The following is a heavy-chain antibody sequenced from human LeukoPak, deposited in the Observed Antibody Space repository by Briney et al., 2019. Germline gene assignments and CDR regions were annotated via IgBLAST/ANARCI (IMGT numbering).Heavy chain of an antibody. Sequence: PSETLSLTCTVSDGSISDYHWRWIRQPPGKGLEWIGCMYYTGSTNYNPSLKSRVSISVDTSKRQFSLKLRSVTAADTAVYYCARPLYCGGDCYSGRNHYYGLDVWGQGTTVTVSS. V-gene: IGHV4-59*08. CDR3: ARPLYCGGDCYSGRNHYYGLDV. CDR1: DGSISDYH. J-gene: IGHJ6*02. CDR2: MYYTGST. D-gene: IGHD2-21*02.